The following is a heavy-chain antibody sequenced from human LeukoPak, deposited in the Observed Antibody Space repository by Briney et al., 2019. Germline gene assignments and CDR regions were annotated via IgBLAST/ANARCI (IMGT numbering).Heavy chain of an antibody. CDR2: IIPIFGTA. J-gene: IGHJ3*02. CDR1: GGTFSSYA. Sequence: ASVKVSCKASGGTFSSYAISWVRQAPRQGLEWMGGIIPIFGTANYAQKFQGRVTITADKSTSTAYMELSSLRSEDTAAYYCARGSMTTVTTGAFDIWGQGTMVTVSS. V-gene: IGHV1-69*06. CDR3: ARGSMTTVTTGAFDI. D-gene: IGHD4-17*01.